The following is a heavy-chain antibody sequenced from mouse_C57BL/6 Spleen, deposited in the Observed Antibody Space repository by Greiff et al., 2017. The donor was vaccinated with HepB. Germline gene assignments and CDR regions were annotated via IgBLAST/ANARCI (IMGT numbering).Heavy chain of an antibody. CDR1: GFTFSSYA. Sequence: EVQLVESGGGLVKPGGSLKLSCAASGFTFSSYAMSWVRQTPEKRLEWVATISDGGSYTYYPDNVKGRFTISRDNAKNNLYLQMSHLKSEDTAMYYCARGPFITTVVARYFDVWGTGTTVTVSS. CDR2: ISDGGSYT. D-gene: IGHD1-1*01. V-gene: IGHV5-4*01. J-gene: IGHJ1*03. CDR3: ARGPFITTVVARYFDV.